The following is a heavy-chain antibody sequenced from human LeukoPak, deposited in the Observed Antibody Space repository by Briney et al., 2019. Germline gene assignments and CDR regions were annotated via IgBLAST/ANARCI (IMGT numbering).Heavy chain of an antibody. CDR3: ARVDLVYCGGDCPIGAFDI. CDR2: INHSGST. Sequence: SETLSLTCAVYGGSFSGYYWSWIRQPPGKGLEWIGEINHSGSTNYNPSLKSRVTMSVDTSKNQFSLKLSSVTAADTAVYYCARVDLVYCGGDCPIGAFDIWGQGTMVTVSS. CDR1: GGSFSGYY. V-gene: IGHV4-34*01. D-gene: IGHD2-21*01. J-gene: IGHJ3*02.